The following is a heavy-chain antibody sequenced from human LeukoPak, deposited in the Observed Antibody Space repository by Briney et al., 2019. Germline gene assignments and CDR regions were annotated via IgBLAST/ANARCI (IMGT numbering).Heavy chain of an antibody. CDR1: GGSVNSNDHY. D-gene: IGHD3-9*01. CDR3: ASKEPFYDDLTGYYGGTFDI. V-gene: IGHV4-30-4*01. Sequence: SQTLSLTCSVSGGSVNSNDHYWSWIRQSPGRGLEWIGSIYYRGNTYYSPSLESRVSMSMDVPRNQFSLQMNSVTAADTAVYYCASKEPFYDDLTGYYGGTFDIWGQGTMVTVSS. J-gene: IGHJ3*02. CDR2: IYYRGNT.